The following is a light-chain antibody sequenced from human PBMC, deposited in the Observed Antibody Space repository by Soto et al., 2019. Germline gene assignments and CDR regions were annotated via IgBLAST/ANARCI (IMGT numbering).Light chain of an antibody. J-gene: IGLJ3*02. CDR1: SSNIRNEY. V-gene: IGLV1-51*01. CDR3: GTWDSSLGAVV. CDR2: DNN. Sequence: QSVLTQPPSVSAAPGQKVTISCSGSSSNIRNEYISWYQQYPGTAPKLLIYDNNERPSGIPDRFSASKSDTSATLGITGLQTGDEADYYCGTWDSSLGAVVFGGGTKVTVL.